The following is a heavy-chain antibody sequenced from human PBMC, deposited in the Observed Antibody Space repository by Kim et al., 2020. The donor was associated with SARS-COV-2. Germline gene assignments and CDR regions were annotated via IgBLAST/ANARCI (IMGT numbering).Heavy chain of an antibody. J-gene: IGHJ6*02. D-gene: IGHD6-13*01. Sequence: SRVTMSVDTSKNQFSLKLSSVTAADTAVYYCARVKPLSSSWADYYHYGMDVWGQGTTVTVSS. CDR3: ARVKPLSSSWADYYHYGMDV. V-gene: IGHV4-4*06.